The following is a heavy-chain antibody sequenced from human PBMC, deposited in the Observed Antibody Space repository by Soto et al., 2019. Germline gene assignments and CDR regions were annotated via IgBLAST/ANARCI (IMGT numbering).Heavy chain of an antibody. Sequence: QVQLEQSGAEVKQPGSSVRVSCNTSGGTFSTYAINWVRQAPGQGLEWMGAIIPLFGTADYSQKFQGRGTMTADESTSTAYMELSSLRSDDTDVYFCARPKGTYSSGYYYFDFWGQGTLVTVSS. CDR2: IIPLFGTA. V-gene: IGHV1-69*01. CDR3: ARPKGTYSSGYYYFDF. CDR1: GGTFSTYA. D-gene: IGHD6-19*01. J-gene: IGHJ4*02.